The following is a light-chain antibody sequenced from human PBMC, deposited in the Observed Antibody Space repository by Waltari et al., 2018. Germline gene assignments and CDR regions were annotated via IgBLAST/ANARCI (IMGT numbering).Light chain of an antibody. Sequence: DIVMTQSPDSLAVSLGERATINCKSSQSVLYSSNNKNYLAWYQQKPGQPPILLIYWASTRESGVPDRFSGSGSGTDFTLTISSLQAEDVAVYYCQQYYNTPFTFGPGTKVDIK. CDR3: QQYYNTPFT. J-gene: IGKJ3*01. CDR2: WAS. CDR1: QSVLYSSNNKNY. V-gene: IGKV4-1*01.